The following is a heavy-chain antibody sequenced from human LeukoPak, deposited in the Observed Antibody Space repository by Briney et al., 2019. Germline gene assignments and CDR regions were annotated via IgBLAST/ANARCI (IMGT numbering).Heavy chain of an antibody. Sequence: SETLSLTCTVSGGSISSSSYYWGWIRQPPGKGLEWIGSIYYSGSTYYNPSPKSRVTISVDTSKNQFSLKLSSVTAADTAVYYCARRYPDRYYFDYRGQGTLVTVSS. J-gene: IGHJ4*02. CDR1: GGSISSSSYY. V-gene: IGHV4-39*01. D-gene: IGHD1-14*01. CDR2: IYYSGST. CDR3: ARRYPDRYYFDY.